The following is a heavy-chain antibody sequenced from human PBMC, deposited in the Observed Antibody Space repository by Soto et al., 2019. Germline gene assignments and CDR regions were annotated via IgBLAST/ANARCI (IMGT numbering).Heavy chain of an antibody. CDR3: ARGPHYYDSSGYRSFEI. D-gene: IGHD3-22*01. V-gene: IGHV1-69*13. CDR2: IIPIFGTA. CDR1: GGTFSSYA. Sequence: SVKVSCKASGGTFSSYAISWVRQAPGQGLEWMGGIIPIFGTANYAQKFQGRVTITADESTSTAYMELSSLRSEDTAVYYCARGPHYYDSSGYRSFEIWGQGTMVTVSS. J-gene: IGHJ3*02.